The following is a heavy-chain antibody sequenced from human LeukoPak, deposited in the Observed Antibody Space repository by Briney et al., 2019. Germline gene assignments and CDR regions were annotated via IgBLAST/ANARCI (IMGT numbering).Heavy chain of an antibody. Sequence: GASVKVSCKASGYTFTSYYMHWVRQAPGQGLEWMGIINPSGGNTNYAQNLQGRVTMTTETSTSTAYMDLRSLRSDDTAVYYCARPLYYDSTGYHQYYFDHWGQGTLVTVSS. CDR1: GYTFTSYY. CDR2: INPSGGNT. D-gene: IGHD3-22*01. CDR3: ARPLYYDSTGYHQYYFDH. V-gene: IGHV1-46*01. J-gene: IGHJ4*02.